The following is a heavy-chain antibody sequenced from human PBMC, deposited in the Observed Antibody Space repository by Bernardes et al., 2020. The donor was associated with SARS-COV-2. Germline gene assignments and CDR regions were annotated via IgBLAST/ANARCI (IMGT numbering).Heavy chain of an antibody. CDR1: GFTFSIYA. CDR2: ISDDGSNK. J-gene: IGHJ6*02. V-gene: IGHV3-30*18. Sequence: GGSLRLSCAASGFTFSIYAMHWVRQAPGKGLEWVALISDDGSNKNYADSEKGRFTISRDNSRNTLYLQMNSLRVEDTAVYYCAKGSDFWRRLHYNGMDVWGQGTTVIVSS. D-gene: IGHD3-3*01. CDR3: AKGSDFWRRLHYNGMDV.